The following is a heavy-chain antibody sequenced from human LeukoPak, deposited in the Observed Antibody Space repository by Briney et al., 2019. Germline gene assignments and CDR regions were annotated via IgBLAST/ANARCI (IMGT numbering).Heavy chain of an antibody. D-gene: IGHD1-26*01. CDR2: IYYSGST. CDR3: ARGGTTSDYYYYMDV. J-gene: IGHJ6*03. CDR1: GGSISSSSYY. Sequence: SETLSLTCTVSGGSISSSSYYWVWIRQPPGKGLEWIGSIYYSGSTYYSPSLKSRVTISIDTSKNQFSLKLSSVTAADTAVYYCARGGTTSDYYYYMDVWGTGTTVTVSS. V-gene: IGHV4-39*07.